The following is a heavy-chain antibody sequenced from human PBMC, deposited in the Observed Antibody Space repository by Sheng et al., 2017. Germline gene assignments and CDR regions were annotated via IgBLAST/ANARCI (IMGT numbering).Heavy chain of an antibody. CDR3: ARENKYYDFWSGYSPYYYYGMDV. CDR2: IYTSGST. CDR1: GGSISSYY. D-gene: IGHD3-3*01. J-gene: IGHJ6*02. V-gene: IGHV4-4*07. Sequence: QVQLQESGPGLVKPSETLSLTCTVSGGSISSYYWSWIRQPAGKGLEWIGRIYTSGSTNYNPSLKSRVTMSVDTSKNQFSLKLSSVTAADTAVYYCARENKYYDFWSGYSPYYYYGMDVWGQGTTVTVSS.